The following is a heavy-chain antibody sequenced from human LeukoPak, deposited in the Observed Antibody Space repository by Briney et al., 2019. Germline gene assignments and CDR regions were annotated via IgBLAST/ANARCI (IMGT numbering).Heavy chain of an antibody. CDR3: ARCPGYSSSWYFDY. Sequence: PGGSQRLSCAASGFTFSSYTMNWVRQAPGKGLEWVSIISSGSSYIHYADSVKGRFTISRDNAKNSLYLQMNSPRAEDTAVYYCARCPGYSSSWYFDYWGQGTLVTVSS. J-gene: IGHJ4*02. CDR2: ISSGSSYI. V-gene: IGHV3-21*01. D-gene: IGHD6-13*01. CDR1: GFTFSSYT.